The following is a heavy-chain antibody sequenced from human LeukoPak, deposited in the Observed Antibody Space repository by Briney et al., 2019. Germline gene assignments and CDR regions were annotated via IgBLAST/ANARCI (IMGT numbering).Heavy chain of an antibody. CDR2: MYYSGST. J-gene: IGHJ4*02. CDR1: GGSISNYC. CDR3: AGIQSYYFDY. D-gene: IGHD5-24*01. Sequence: PSETMSLTCTVSGGSISNYCWSWIRQPPGKGLEWIGYMYYSGSTNYNPSLKSRVTMSLDTSKNQFSLKVTSVTAADTAVYYCAGIQSYYFDYWGQGTLVTVSS. V-gene: IGHV4-59*12.